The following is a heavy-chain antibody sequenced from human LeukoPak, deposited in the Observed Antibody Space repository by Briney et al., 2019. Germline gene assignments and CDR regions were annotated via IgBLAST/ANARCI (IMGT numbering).Heavy chain of an antibody. CDR1: GYTFTSYY. CDR2: INPSGGSK. CDR3: AISGNSWYYFDW. D-gene: IGHD6-13*01. V-gene: IGHV1-46*01. J-gene: IGHJ4*02. Sequence: ASVKVSCKASGYTFTSYYMHWVRQAPGQGGEGRGMINPSGGSKTNAKKFQGRGTMTRDTSTSTVYMELSSLRSEDTAVYYCAISGNSWYYFDWRGQGTLGTVS.